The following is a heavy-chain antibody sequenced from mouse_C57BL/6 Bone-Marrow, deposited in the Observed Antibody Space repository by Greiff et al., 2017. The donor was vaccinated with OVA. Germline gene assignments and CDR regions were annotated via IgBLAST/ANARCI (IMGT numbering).Heavy chain of an antibody. D-gene: IGHD3-1*01. CDR3: ARERGGYRKYYFDY. CDR1: GFTFSSYA. CDR2: ISDGGSYT. J-gene: IGHJ2*01. Sequence: DVKLQESGGGLVKPGGSLKLSCAASGFTFSSYAMSWVRQTPEKRLEWVATISDGGSYTYYPDNVKGRFTISRDNAKNNLYLQMSHLKSEDTAMYYCARERGGYRKYYFDYWGQGTTLTVSS. V-gene: IGHV5-4*01.